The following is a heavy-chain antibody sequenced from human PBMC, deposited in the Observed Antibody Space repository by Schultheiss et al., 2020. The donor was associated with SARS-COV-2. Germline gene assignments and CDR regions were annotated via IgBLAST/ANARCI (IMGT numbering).Heavy chain of an antibody. Sequence: GGSLRLSCAASGFTLRSYAMHWVRQAPGKGLEWVAVISYDGSNKYYADSVKGRFTISRDNAKNSLYLQMNSLRTEDTAVYYCARLDGGTAGAEYFHHWGRGTLVTVSS. D-gene: IGHD2-21*02. CDR2: ISYDGSNK. CDR3: ARLDGGTAGAEYFHH. J-gene: IGHJ1*01. CDR1: GFTLRSYA. V-gene: IGHV3-30*04.